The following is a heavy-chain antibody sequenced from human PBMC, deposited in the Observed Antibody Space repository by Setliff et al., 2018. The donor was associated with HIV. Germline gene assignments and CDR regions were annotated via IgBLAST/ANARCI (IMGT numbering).Heavy chain of an antibody. V-gene: IGHV4-59*01. CDR1: DGSISNYY. CDR3: ARESLAAFDI. CDR2: IYYSGRT. J-gene: IGHJ3*02. Sequence: SETLSLTCIISDGSISNYYWSWFRQTPGKGLEWVGHIYYSGRTNYNPSLNSRVTISIDTSKNHFSLKLTSVTAADTAIYYCARESLAAFDIWAKGHWSPSPQ.